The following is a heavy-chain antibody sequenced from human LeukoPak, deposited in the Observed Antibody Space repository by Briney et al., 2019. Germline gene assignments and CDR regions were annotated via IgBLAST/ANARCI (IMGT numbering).Heavy chain of an antibody. J-gene: IGHJ4*02. CDR3: AKLRDFFDSSGQFDY. CDR1: GFTFSSYA. V-gene: IGHV3-23*01. CDR2: TSGSGDGT. Sequence: PGGSLRLSCAASGFTFSSYAMSWVRQAPGKGLEWVSATSGSGDGTFYADSVKGRFTISRDNSKNTLYLQINSLRAEDTAIYYCAKLRDFFDSSGQFDYWGQGTLVTVSS. D-gene: IGHD3-22*01.